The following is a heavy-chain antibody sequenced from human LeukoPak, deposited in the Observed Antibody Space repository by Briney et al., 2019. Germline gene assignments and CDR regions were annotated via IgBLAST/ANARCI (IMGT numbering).Heavy chain of an antibody. CDR1: GFTFSSYG. Sequence: GGSLRLSCAASGFTFSSYGMHWVRQAPGKGLEWVAVISYDGSHKYSADSVKGRFTISRDNSKNTLYLQMNSLRAEDTAVYYCAKDYYYYDSSGLDDYWGQGTLVTVSS. J-gene: IGHJ4*02. V-gene: IGHV3-30*18. CDR3: AKDYYYYDSSGLDDY. D-gene: IGHD3-22*01. CDR2: ISYDGSHK.